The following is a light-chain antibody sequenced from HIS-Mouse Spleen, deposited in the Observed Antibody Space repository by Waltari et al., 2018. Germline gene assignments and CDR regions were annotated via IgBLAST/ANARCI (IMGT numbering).Light chain of an antibody. V-gene: IGLV3-10*01. J-gene: IGLJ2*01. Sequence: SYELTQPPSVSVSPGQTARITFSGDALPKQYAYWYQQKSGQAPLLVIYEDSKRPSGIPERFSGSSSGTMATLTISGAQVEDEADYYCYSTDSSGNPVVFGGGTKLTVL. CDR3: YSTDSSGNPVV. CDR2: EDS. CDR1: ALPKQY.